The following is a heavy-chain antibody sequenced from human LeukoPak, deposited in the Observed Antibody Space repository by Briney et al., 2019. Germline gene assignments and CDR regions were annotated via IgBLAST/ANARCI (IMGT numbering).Heavy chain of an antibody. Sequence: SVKVSCKASGGTFSSYAISWVRQAPGQGLDWMGRIIPILGIANYAQKFQGRVTITADKSTSTAFMELSTLRSEDTAVYYCARAEDAYGGKVGTWYFDLWGRGTLVTVSS. CDR2: IIPILGIA. CDR3: ARAEDAYGGKVGTWYFDL. D-gene: IGHD4-23*01. J-gene: IGHJ2*01. CDR1: GGTFSSYA. V-gene: IGHV1-69*04.